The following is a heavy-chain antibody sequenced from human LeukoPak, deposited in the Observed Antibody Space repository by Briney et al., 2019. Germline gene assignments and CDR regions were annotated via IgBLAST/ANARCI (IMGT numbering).Heavy chain of an antibody. CDR3: ARDTVVAATRLYKWFDP. Sequence: SETLSLTCTVSGGSISSSSYYWGWIRQPPGKGLEWIGSIYYSGSTYYNPSLKSRVTISVDTSKNQFSLKLSSVTAADTAVYYCARDTVVAATRLYKWFDPWGQGTLVTVSS. D-gene: IGHD2-15*01. CDR2: IYYSGST. CDR1: GGSISSSSYY. V-gene: IGHV4-39*02. J-gene: IGHJ5*02.